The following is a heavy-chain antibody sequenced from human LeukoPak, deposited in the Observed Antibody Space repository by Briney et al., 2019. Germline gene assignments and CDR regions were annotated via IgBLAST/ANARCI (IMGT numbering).Heavy chain of an antibody. CDR3: ARGLAYGDYYLDY. Sequence: GASVKVSSKAPGYTFTGYYMHWVRQAPGQGLEWMGWINPNSGGTNYAQKFQGWVTMTRDTSISTAYMELSRLRSDDTAVYYCARGLAYGDYYLDYWGQGTLVTVSS. CDR2: INPNSGGT. J-gene: IGHJ4*02. V-gene: IGHV1-2*04. CDR1: GYTFTGYY. D-gene: IGHD4-17*01.